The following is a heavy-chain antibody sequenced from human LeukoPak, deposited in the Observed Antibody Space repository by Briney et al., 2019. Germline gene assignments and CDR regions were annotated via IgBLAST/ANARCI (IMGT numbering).Heavy chain of an antibody. D-gene: IGHD6-19*01. J-gene: IGHJ4*02. CDR2: IISSSIYI. V-gene: IGHV3-21*01. CDR3: ARGSGWYRY. CDR1: GFTFSSYI. Sequence: GGALRLSWAASGFTFSSYIMNWVRQAPGKGLELVSSIISSSIYIYYPDSVKGPFTISSHNAKKSRHLQMNNPEAEDTAVYYCARGSGWYRYWGQGPLVSVSS.